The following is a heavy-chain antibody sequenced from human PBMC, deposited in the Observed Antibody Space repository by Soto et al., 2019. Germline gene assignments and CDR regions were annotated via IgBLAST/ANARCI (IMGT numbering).Heavy chain of an antibody. D-gene: IGHD2-21*02. Sequence: QVQLVESGGGVVQPGRSLRLSCAASGFTFSSYGMHWVRQAPGKGLEWVAVISYDGSNKYYADSVKGRFTISIDNSKNTLYLQMNSLRAEDTAVYYCAKAALYCGGDCPLDYWGQGTLVTVSS. J-gene: IGHJ4*02. CDR3: AKAALYCGGDCPLDY. V-gene: IGHV3-30*18. CDR1: GFTFSSYG. CDR2: ISYDGSNK.